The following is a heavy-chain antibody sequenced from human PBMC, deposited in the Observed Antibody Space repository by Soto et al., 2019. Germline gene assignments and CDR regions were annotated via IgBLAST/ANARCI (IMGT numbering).Heavy chain of an antibody. V-gene: IGHV4-30-4*02. CDR1: GVSISSGDYY. Sequence: SETLSLTCTVSGVSISSGDYYWSWIRQTPGKGLEWIGYIYYSENTYYNPSLKSRVAISGDTSKNQFSLRLASVTAADTAVYYCARTLPNRQLFDSWSQGTLVT. J-gene: IGHJ4*02. D-gene: IGHD1-1*01. CDR2: IYYSENT. CDR3: ARTLPNRQLFDS.